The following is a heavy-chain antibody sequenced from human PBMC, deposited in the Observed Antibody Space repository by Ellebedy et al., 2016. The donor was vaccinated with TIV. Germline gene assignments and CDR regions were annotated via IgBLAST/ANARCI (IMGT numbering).Heavy chain of an antibody. Sequence: AASVKVSCKASGYTFTDYYIHWVRQAPGQGLEWMGWINPNIGDTNYAQKFQGWVTMTWDTSISTAYMELSRLRSDDTAVYYCVTWGQSYGRWGQGSLVTISS. CDR1: GYTFTDYY. V-gene: IGHV1-2*04. CDR2: INPNIGDT. D-gene: IGHD3-16*01. CDR3: VTWGQSYGR. J-gene: IGHJ4*02.